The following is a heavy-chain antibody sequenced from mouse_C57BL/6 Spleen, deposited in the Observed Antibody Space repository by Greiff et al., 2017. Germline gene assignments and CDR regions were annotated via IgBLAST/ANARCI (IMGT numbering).Heavy chain of an antibody. V-gene: IGHV5-9*01. J-gene: IGHJ2*01. CDR2: ISGGGGNT. D-gene: IGHD1-1*01. CDR3: ARHYGSSYFDY. Sequence: EVQRVESGGGLVKPGGSLKLSCAASGFTFSSYTMSWVRQTPEKRLEWVATISGGGGNTYYPDSVKGRFTISRDNAKNTLYLQMSSLRSEDTALYYCARHYGSSYFDYWGQGTTLTVSS. CDR1: GFTFSSYT.